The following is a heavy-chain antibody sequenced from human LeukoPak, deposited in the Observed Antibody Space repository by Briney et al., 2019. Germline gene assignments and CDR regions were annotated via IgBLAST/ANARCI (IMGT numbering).Heavy chain of an antibody. CDR2: MSYDGSNK. J-gene: IGHJ4*02. CDR3: ARGKGLPYDFWSGPHFFDY. D-gene: IGHD3-3*01. V-gene: IGHV3-30-3*01. CDR1: GFTFSAHA. Sequence: GGSLRLSCAASGFTFSAHAMLWVRQAPGKGLEWVAAMSYDGSNKYYADSVKGRFTISRDNSQNTLYLEVESLRAEDTAVYYCARGKGLPYDFWSGPHFFDYWGQGTLVTVSS.